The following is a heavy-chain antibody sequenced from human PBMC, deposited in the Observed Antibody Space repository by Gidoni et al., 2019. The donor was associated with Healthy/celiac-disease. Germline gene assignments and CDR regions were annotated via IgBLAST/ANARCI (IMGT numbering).Heavy chain of an antibody. V-gene: IGHV4-4*07. Sequence: QVQLQEAVPELLKPPETLSLPCPASGGSNGSYYWSWNRQPAGEGLEWIGRIYTSGSTNYNPSRKGRVTMSVDTSKNQFSLRRSSVTAADTAVYYCARGLGKGWFDPWGQGTLVTVSS. J-gene: IGHJ5*02. CDR2: IYTSGST. CDR1: GGSNGSYY. CDR3: ARGLGKGWFDP. D-gene: IGHD3-16*01.